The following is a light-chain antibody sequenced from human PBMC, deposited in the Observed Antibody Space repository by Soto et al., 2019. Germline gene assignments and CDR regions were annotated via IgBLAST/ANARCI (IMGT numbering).Light chain of an antibody. CDR2: AAC. CDR1: QGISSR. CDR3: QQANSFPLT. Sequence: DLQMTQSPSSVSASVGDRATITCRASQGISSRIAWYQQKPGKAPNLLIYAACNLQSGVPSRFSGSGSETDFTLTIGSLQPEDFATYYCQQANSFPLTFGGGTKVEIK. V-gene: IGKV1-12*01. J-gene: IGKJ4*01.